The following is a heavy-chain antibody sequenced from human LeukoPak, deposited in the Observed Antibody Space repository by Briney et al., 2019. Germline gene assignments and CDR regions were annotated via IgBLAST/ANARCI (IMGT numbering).Heavy chain of an antibody. Sequence: GGTLRLSCAASGFTFTTYWMSWVRQAPGKGLEWVANIKQDGSEKYYMDSVRGRFTISRDNAKNSLYLQMSSLRAEDTAVYYCARVAAAVPDQWGQGTLVTVSS. D-gene: IGHD6-13*01. CDR1: GFTFTTYW. J-gene: IGHJ5*02. CDR3: ARVAAAVPDQ. V-gene: IGHV3-7*04. CDR2: IKQDGSEK.